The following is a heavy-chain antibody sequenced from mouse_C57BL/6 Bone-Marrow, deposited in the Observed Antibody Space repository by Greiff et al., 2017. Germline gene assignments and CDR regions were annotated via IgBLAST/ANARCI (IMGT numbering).Heavy chain of an antibody. D-gene: IGHD2-5*01. CDR3: ARCSYSRYYYAVDY. CDR1: GYTFTSYG. V-gene: IGHV1-81*01. CDR2: IYPRSGNP. J-gene: IGHJ4*01. Sequence: VQLLESGAELARPGASVKLSCKASGYTFTSYGIRWVKQRPGQGLEWIGEIYPRSGNPYYNEQFKGKATLTADKSSSTAYMQLRSLTSEDSAVESGARCSYSRYYYAVDYWGQGTLVTVS.